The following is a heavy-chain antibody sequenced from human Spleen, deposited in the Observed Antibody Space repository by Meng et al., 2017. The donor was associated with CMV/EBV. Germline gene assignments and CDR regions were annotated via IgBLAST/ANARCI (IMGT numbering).Heavy chain of an antibody. V-gene: IGHV5-51*01. J-gene: IGHJ4*02. CDR3: ARPHPDYGGTPWDYFDY. CDR1: GYSFTSYW. Sequence: GESLKISCKGSGYSFTSYWIGWVRQMPGKGLEWMGIIYPGDSDTRYSPSFQGQVTISADKSISTAYLQWSSLKASDTAMYYCARPHPDYGGTPWDYFDYWGQGTLVTVSS. D-gene: IGHD4-23*01. CDR2: IYPGDSDT.